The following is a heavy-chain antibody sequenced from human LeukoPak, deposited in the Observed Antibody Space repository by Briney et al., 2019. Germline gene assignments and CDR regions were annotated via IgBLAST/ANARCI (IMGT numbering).Heavy chain of an antibody. J-gene: IGHJ4*02. CDR2: ISYDGSDK. V-gene: IGHV3-30-3*02. CDR1: EFTFSHYA. Sequence: GGSLRLSCAASEFTFSHYAMHWVRQAPGKGREGVAVISYDGSDKYYADSVKGRFTISRDNSKNTLYLQMNSLRAEDTAVYYCAKNRWVGATLSALDYWGQGTLVTVSS. D-gene: IGHD1-26*01. CDR3: AKNRWVGATLSALDY.